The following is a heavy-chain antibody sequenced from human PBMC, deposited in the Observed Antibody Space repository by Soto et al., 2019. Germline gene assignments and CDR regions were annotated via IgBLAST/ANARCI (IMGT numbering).Heavy chain of an antibody. CDR1: GGTFSSYA. CDR2: IIPIFGTA. V-gene: IGHV1-69*12. J-gene: IGHJ6*02. D-gene: IGHD2-8*01. CDR3: ARCTGAGDFYGMDV. Sequence: QVQLVQSGAEVKKPGSSVKVSCKASGGTFSSYAISWVRQAPGQGLEWMGGIIPIFGTANYAQKFQGRVTXXAXEXXSTAYRELSSLRSEDTAVYYCARCTGAGDFYGMDVWGQGTTVTVSS.